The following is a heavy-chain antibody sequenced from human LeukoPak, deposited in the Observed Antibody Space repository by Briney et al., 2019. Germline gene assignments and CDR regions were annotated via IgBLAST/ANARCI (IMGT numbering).Heavy chain of an antibody. V-gene: IGHV4-61*02. CDR2: IYPSGTT. CDR3: ARGRLFDY. CDR1: GGSINSGTYY. J-gene: IGHJ4*02. Sequence: PSQTLSLTCTVSGGSINSGTYYWSWIRQPAGKGLEWIGRIYPSGTTNYNPSLKSRVTISVDTSKNQFSLKLSSVTAADTAVYYCARGRLFDYWGQGTLVTVSS.